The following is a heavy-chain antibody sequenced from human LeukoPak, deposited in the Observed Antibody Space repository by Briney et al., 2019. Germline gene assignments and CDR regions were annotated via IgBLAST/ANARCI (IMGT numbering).Heavy chain of an antibody. Sequence: GGSLRLSCAASGFTFSSYSMNWVRQAPGKGLEWVSYISSSSSTIYYADSVKGRFTISRDNTKKSLYLQMNSLRAEDTAVYYCAREGATAGSGYYFDYWGRGSLVTVSS. CDR2: ISSSSSTI. CDR1: GFTFSSYS. V-gene: IGHV3-48*04. D-gene: IGHD6-13*01. CDR3: AREGATAGSGYYFDY. J-gene: IGHJ4*02.